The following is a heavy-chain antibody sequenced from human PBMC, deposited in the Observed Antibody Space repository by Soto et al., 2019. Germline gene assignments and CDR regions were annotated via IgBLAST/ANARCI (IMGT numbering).Heavy chain of an antibody. V-gene: IGHV4-31*03. CDR2: IYYSGST. D-gene: IGHD3-3*01. J-gene: IGHJ5*02. Sequence: PSVTLSRTCSLCGSSISSGGYYSSWIRQHPGKRPEWIGYIYYSGSTYYNPSLKSRVTTSVDTSKNQFSMKLSSVTAADTAVYYWARVPGVLRFLDWPFVNSWCGPWGQGTLGTVSP. CDR3: ARVPGVLRFLDWPFVNSWCGP. CDR1: GSSISSGGYY.